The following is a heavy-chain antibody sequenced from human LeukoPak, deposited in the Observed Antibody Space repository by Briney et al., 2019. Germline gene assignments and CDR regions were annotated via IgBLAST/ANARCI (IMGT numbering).Heavy chain of an antibody. V-gene: IGHV1-8*01. CDR2: MNLNSGNT. J-gene: IGHJ6*03. Sequence: ASVKVSCKASGYTFTSYDINWVRQATGQGLEWMGWMNLNSGNTGYAQKFQGRVTMTRNTSISTAYMELSSLRSEDTAVYYCARRRYYYYYMDVWGKGTTVTISS. CDR1: GYTFTSYD. CDR3: ARRRYYYYYMDV.